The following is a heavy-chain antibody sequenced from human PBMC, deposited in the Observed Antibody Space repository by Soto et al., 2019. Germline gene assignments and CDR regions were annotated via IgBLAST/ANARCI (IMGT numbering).Heavy chain of an antibody. J-gene: IGHJ4*02. CDR1: GGSINSGGYY. V-gene: IGHV4-31*03. D-gene: IGHD6-13*01. Sequence: QVQLRESGPGLVKPSQTLSLTCTVSGGSINSGGYYWNWIRQHPGKGLEWIGYMYYSGRTYSTPFLRSRVIISADTSENHFSLKLSSVTAADTAVYFCARGYRQSGYSSSWVFDYWGQGTLVNVSA. CDR3: ARGYRQSGYSSSWVFDY. CDR2: MYYSGRT.